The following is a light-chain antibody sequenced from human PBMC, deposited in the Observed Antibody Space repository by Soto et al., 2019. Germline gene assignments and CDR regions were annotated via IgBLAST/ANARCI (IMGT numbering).Light chain of an antibody. CDR2: AYS. CDR1: SSNIGAGYD. J-gene: IGLJ1*01. Sequence: QAVVTQPPSVSGALGQRVTISCTGSSSNIGAGYDVHWYQQVPGTAPKLLIYAYSSRPSGVPDRFSGSKSGTSASLAITGLQAADEADYYCQSYDSSLSSYVFGTGTKVTVL. CDR3: QSYDSSLSSYV. V-gene: IGLV1-40*01.